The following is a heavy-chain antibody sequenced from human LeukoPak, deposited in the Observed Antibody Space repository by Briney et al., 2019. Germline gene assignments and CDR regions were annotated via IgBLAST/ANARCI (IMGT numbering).Heavy chain of an antibody. V-gene: IGHV3-53*01. CDR3: ARGPNSNWSGLDF. CDR2: IYSGGST. CDR1: GFTVSGNY. J-gene: IGHJ4*02. D-gene: IGHD6-6*01. Sequence: GGSLRLSCAASGFTVSGNYMSWVRQAPGKGLEWVSIIYSGGSTYYADSVKGRFTISRDNSKNTLYLQVNNLRAEDTAVYYCARGPNSNWSGLDFWGQGTLLTVSS.